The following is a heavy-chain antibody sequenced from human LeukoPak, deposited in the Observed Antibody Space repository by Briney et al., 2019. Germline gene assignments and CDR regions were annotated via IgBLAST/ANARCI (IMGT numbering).Heavy chain of an antibody. D-gene: IGHD2-15*01. CDR1: GYSFTNYW. CDR3: ARLDSGDNCCDY. J-gene: IGHJ4*02. CDR2: IYPGDSVT. V-gene: IGHV5-51*01. Sequence: GEFLKISCKGSGYSFTNYWIGWVRQMPGKGLEWMGIIYPGDSVTRYSPSFQGQVTFSADKSISTAHLQWSSLKASDTAIYYCARLDSGDNCCDYWGQGTLVTVSS.